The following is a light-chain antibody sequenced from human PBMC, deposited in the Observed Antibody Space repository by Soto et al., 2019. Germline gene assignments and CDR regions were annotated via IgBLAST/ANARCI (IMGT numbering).Light chain of an antibody. Sequence: DIVLTQSPGTLSLSPGERATLSCRASQSVRSTYLGWYQHKRGQAPRLLIYGASSRATGIPRRFSGSGSQRDLPLQTTPVPPQDSAVYYSLQNSGTSQKTFVQGATVDI. V-gene: IGKV3-20*01. CDR3: LQNSGTSQKT. CDR1: QSVRSTY. J-gene: IGKJ1*01. CDR2: GAS.